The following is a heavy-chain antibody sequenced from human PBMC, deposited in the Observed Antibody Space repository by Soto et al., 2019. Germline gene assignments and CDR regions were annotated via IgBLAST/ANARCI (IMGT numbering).Heavy chain of an antibody. Sequence: RLSCAASGFTFSDHYMSWIRQAPGKGLESHSYISGNSVDTNYADSVKGRFTISRDNAKNSLYLQMNSLRAEDTAIYFCSRDPRRLDYWGLGTLVTVSS. CDR1: GFTFSDHY. CDR2: ISGNSVDT. CDR3: SRDPRRLDY. D-gene: IGHD1-1*01. V-gene: IGHV3-11*05. J-gene: IGHJ4*02.